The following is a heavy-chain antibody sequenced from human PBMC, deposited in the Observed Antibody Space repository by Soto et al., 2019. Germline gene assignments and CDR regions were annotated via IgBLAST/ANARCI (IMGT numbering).Heavy chain of an antibody. CDR2: IDWNGGTI. D-gene: IGHD3-10*01. CDR1: GFTFDDFA. V-gene: IGHV3-9*01. Sequence: EVQLVESGGGLVQPGRSLRLSCAAFGFTFDDFAMHWVRQSPGKGLQWISGIDWNGGTIGYADSVRGRFTISRDNAKSSLYLQLNSLRPEDTALYYCAKAFYHYGSGNDYTALDSWCPGTLVTVSS. J-gene: IGHJ4*02. CDR3: AKAFYHYGSGNDYTALDS.